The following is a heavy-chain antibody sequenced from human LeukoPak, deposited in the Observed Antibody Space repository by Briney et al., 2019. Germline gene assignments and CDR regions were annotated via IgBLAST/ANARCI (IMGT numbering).Heavy chain of an antibody. V-gene: IGHV4-30-2*01. CDR3: ARGVVIDGSYFDY. D-gene: IGHD3-3*01. CDR1: GGSISRGGYC. CDR2: IYHSGST. J-gene: IGHJ4*02. Sequence: KPSQTLSLTCTVSGGSISRGGYCWSSIRQPPGKGLEWIGYIYHSGSTYYNPSLKSRVTISLDRSKNQISLKLSSVTAADTAVYYCARGVVIDGSYFDYWGQGTLVTVSS.